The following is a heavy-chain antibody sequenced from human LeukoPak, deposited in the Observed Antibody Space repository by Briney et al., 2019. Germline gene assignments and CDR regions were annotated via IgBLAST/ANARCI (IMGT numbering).Heavy chain of an antibody. V-gene: IGHV3-30-3*01. J-gene: IGHJ4*02. CDR1: GFTFSSYA. Sequence: GGALRLSCAASGFTFSSYAMHWGRQAPGKGLEWVAFISSDGNNKYYADSVKGRFTVSRDNSKNTLYLQMNSLRAEDTAVYYCARDPGYSSSWLSPLYYFDYWGQGTLVTVSS. D-gene: IGHD6-13*01. CDR2: ISSDGNNK. CDR3: ARDPGYSSSWLSPLYYFDY.